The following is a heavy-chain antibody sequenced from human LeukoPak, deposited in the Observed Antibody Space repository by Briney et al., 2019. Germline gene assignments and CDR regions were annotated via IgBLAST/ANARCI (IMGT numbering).Heavy chain of an antibody. Sequence: PSETLSLTCAVYGGSISSHYWSWIRQPPGKGLEWIGYIYYSGSTNYNPSLKSRVTISVDTSKNQFSLKLSSVTAADTAVYYCARESEMATIFDYWGQGTLVTVSS. CDR2: IYYSGST. J-gene: IGHJ4*02. D-gene: IGHD5-24*01. CDR3: ARESEMATIFDY. CDR1: GGSISSHY. V-gene: IGHV4-59*11.